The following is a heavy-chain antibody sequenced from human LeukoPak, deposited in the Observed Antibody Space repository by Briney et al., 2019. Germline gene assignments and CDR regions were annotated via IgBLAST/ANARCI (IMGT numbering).Heavy chain of an antibody. D-gene: IGHD4-17*01. Sequence: SETLSLTCTVSGGSLNGYYWGWIRQPPGKGLECIGYIHSSEGTAHNASLKSRLTITLDTSKNQFSLTLSSVTAADTAIYYCARHVYGEGMVVWGKGTTVTVSS. CDR3: ARHVYGEGMVV. J-gene: IGHJ6*04. V-gene: IGHV4-59*08. CDR1: GGSLNGYY. CDR2: IHSSEGT.